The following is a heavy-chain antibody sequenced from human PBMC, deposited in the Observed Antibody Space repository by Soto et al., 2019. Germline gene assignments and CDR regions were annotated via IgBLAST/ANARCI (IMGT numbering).Heavy chain of an antibody. J-gene: IGHJ5*02. CDR3: ARGGDYYSSRNWFDP. CDR1: CASISSGDYY. Sequence: NPSETLSLTCSVSCASISSGDYYWTWIRQPPGRGLEWIGYVYHGGTTYYNPSLKSRLDISLDTSKNQFSLNLTSVTAADTAVYFCARGGDYYSSRNWFDPWGQGTPVTVSS. D-gene: IGHD2-21*01. V-gene: IGHV4-30-4*01. CDR2: VYHGGTT.